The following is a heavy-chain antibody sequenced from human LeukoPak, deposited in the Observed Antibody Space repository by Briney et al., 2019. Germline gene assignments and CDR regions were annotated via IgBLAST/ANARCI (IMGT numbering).Heavy chain of an antibody. V-gene: IGHV3-7*01. CDR2: IKQDGSEK. CDR3: ARDYSSSPGGFDY. D-gene: IGHD6-6*01. J-gene: IGHJ4*02. Sequence: GGSLRLSCAASGFTFSSYWMSWVRQAPGKGLEWVANIKQDGSEKYYVDSVKGRFTISRDNAKNSLYLQMNSLRAGDTAVYYCARDYSSSPGGFDYWGQGTLVTVSS. CDR1: GFTFSSYW.